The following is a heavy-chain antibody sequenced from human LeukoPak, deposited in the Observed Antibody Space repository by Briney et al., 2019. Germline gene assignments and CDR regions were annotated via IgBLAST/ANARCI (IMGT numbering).Heavy chain of an antibody. CDR1: GYTFTGYY. D-gene: IGHD5-12*01. CDR2: INPNSGGT. Sequence: ASVKVSCKASGYTFTGYYMHWVRRAPGQGLEWMGWINPNSGGTNYAQKFQGRVTMTRDTSISTAYMELSRLRSDDTAVYYCARDFRRIVATTNYYFDYWGQGTLVTVSS. J-gene: IGHJ4*02. CDR3: ARDFRRIVATTNYYFDY. V-gene: IGHV1-2*02.